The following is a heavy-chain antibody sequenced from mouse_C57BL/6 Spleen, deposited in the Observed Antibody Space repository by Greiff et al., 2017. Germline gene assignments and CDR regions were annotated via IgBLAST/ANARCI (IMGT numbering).Heavy chain of an antibody. D-gene: IGHD2-5*01. CDR1: GYTFTSYW. CDR3: ASYSNYFDY. Sequence: VQLQQPGAELVKPGASVKLSCKASGYTFTSYWMHWVKQRPGQGLEWIGMIHPNSGSTNYNEKFTSKATLTVDKSSSTAYMQLSSLTSEDSAVYYCASYSNYFDYWGQGTTLTVSS. CDR2: IHPNSGST. J-gene: IGHJ2*01. V-gene: IGHV1-64*01.